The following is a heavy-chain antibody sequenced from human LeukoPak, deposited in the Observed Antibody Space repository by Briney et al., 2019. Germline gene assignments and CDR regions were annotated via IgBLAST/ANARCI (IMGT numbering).Heavy chain of an antibody. CDR1: GFTFSDYY. CDR2: ISSSSSYI. CDR3: ARDRVAVAGTPIDY. Sequence: GGSLRLSCAASGFTFSDYYMNWVRQAPGKGLEWVSSISSSSSYIYYADSLEGRFTISRDNAKNSLYLQMNSLRAEDTAIYYCARDRVAVAGTPIDYWGQGTLVTVSS. V-gene: IGHV3-21*01. D-gene: IGHD6-19*01. J-gene: IGHJ4*02.